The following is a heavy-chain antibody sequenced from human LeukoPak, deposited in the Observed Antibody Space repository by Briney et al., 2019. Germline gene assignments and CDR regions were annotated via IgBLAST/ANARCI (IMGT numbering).Heavy chain of an antibody. V-gene: IGHV3-11*04. CDR1: GFTFSDYY. CDR2: ISTSGSTI. Sequence: PGGSLRLSCAASGFTFSDYYMTWIRQAPGKGLEWVSYISTSGSTINYADSVKGRFTISRDNAKKSLYLQMKSLRAEDTAVYYCAGALGGPDYWGQGTLVTVSS. CDR3: AGALGGPDY. J-gene: IGHJ4*02.